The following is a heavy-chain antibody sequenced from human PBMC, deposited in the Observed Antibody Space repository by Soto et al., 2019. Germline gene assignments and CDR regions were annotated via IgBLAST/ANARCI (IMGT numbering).Heavy chain of an antibody. D-gene: IGHD4-4*01. CDR1: GGSVSSGNYY. CDR2: IFYTGTT. J-gene: IGHJ3*02. V-gene: IGHV4-61*01. CDR3: ARDLYRGFDI. Sequence: QVQLQESGPGLVKPSETLSLTCTVSGGSVSSGNYYWGWIRQPPGKGLEYIGYIFYTGTTNHNPSLNSRVTMSVDTSKNQFSLKLNSVTTADTAFYYCARDLYRGFDIWGQGTMVSVSS.